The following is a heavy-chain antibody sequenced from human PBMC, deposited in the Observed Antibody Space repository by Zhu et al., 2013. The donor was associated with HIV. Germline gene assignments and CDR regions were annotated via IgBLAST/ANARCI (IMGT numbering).Heavy chain of an antibody. V-gene: IGHV1-2*02. Sequence: QVQLVQSGAEVKRPGASVRVSCKASGYTFTSYYMHWLRQAPGQGLEWMGWISPNSGRTNYAQSFQGRVTMTRDTSITTVYMELSRLRSDDTAIYYCARDSTLDTENWFISWGQGTLVTVSS. CDR1: GYTFTSYY. CDR2: ISPNSGRT. CDR3: ARDSTLDTENWFIS. D-gene: IGHD5-18*01. J-gene: IGHJ5*01.